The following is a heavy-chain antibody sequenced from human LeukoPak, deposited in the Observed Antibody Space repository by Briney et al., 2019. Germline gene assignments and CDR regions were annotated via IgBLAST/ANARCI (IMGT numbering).Heavy chain of an antibody. CDR3: KSGGAAPGSFDY. D-gene: IGHD1-1*01. Sequence: GGSLRLSCAASGFTFSSYWMSWMRQAPGKGLEWVANIKYDGNEEYYVDSVKGRCTISRDNAKNSLYLQLNSLRVEDTAVYYCKSGGAAPGSFDYRGQGTLVTVSP. V-gene: IGHV3-7*01. CDR2: IKYDGNEE. J-gene: IGHJ4*02. CDR1: GFTFSSYW.